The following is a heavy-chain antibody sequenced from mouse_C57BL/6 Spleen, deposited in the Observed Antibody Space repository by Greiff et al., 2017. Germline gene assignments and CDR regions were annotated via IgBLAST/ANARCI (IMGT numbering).Heavy chain of an antibody. CDR2: ISSGSSTI. V-gene: IGHV5-17*01. CDR3: ARNDYYARDY. Sequence: EVQLQESGGGLVKPGGSLKLSCAASGFTFSDYGMHWVRQAPEKGLEWVAYISSGSSTIYYADTVKGRFTISRDNAKNTLFLQMTSLRSEDTAMYYCARNDYYARDYWGQGTSVTVSS. CDR1: GFTFSDYG. J-gene: IGHJ4*01.